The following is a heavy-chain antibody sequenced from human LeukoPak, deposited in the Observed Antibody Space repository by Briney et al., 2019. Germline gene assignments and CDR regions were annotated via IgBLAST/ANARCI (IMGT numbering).Heavy chain of an antibody. D-gene: IGHD6-13*01. J-gene: IGHJ5*02. Sequence: SETLSLTCTVSGGSISSYYWSWIRQPAGKGLEWIGRIYTSGSTNYNPSLKSRVTISVDTSKNQFSLKLSSVTAADTAVYYCARDLGGYSSRSYNWFDPWGQGTLVTVSS. V-gene: IGHV4-4*07. CDR1: GGSISSYY. CDR2: IYTSGST. CDR3: ARDLGGYSSRSYNWFDP.